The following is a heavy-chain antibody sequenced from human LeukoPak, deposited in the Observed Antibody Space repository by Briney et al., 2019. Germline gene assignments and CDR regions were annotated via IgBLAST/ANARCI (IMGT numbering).Heavy chain of an antibody. V-gene: IGHV1-46*01. CDR3: VREEAHSVLFDF. Sequence: ASVKVSCKASGGTFSSYAISWVRQAPGQGLEWVAIIKSTGDTTVYAQKFQGRVTVTRDTSTSTVYMDLSSLSSEDTAVYYCVREEAHSVLFDFWGPGTLVPVSS. J-gene: IGHJ4*02. D-gene: IGHD3-10*01. CDR1: GGTFSSYA. CDR2: IKSTGDTT.